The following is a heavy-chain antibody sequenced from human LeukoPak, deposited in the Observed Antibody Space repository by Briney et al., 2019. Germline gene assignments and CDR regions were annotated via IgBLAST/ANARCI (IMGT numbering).Heavy chain of an antibody. D-gene: IGHD3-10*01. CDR3: ARESVTMVRGVIERWFDP. CDR1: GFTFSSYS. CDR2: ISSGYPTI. J-gene: IGHJ5*02. V-gene: IGHV3-48*01. Sequence: GGSLRLSCAASGFTFSSYSINWVRQAPGKGLEWVSYISSGYPTIYYADSVKGRFTISRDNAKNSLYLQMNSLRAEDTAVYYCARESVTMVRGVIERWFDPWGQGTLVTVSS.